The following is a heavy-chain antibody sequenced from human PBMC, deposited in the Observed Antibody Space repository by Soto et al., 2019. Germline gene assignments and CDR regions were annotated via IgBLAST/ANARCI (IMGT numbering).Heavy chain of an antibody. CDR1: GYTFHTHA. J-gene: IGHJ4*02. D-gene: IGHD2-15*01. CDR2: ITAGGGNT. V-gene: IGHV1-3*01. Sequence: QVQLVQSGAEVRKPGASVKVSCKAFGYTFHTHAVHWVRQAPGQSLEWMGWITAGGGNTKYSQNFHGRVSLTRDTSASTAYMELSGLTSEDAATYYCAREFSGGSHWGQGTLVTVSS. CDR3: AREFSGGSH.